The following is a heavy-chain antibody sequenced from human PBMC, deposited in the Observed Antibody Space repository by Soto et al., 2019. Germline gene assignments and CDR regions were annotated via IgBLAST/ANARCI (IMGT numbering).Heavy chain of an antibody. V-gene: IGHV1-69*13. Sequence: ASVKVSCKASGGTFSSYAISWVRQAPGQGLEWMGGIIPIFGTANYAQKFQGRVTITADESTSIAYMELRSLRSEDTARYYCAGRRGGCSGGSCYGRPGYYYGMDVWGQGTTVTVSS. CDR3: AGRRGGCSGGSCYGRPGYYYGMDV. CDR2: IIPIFGTA. CDR1: GGTFSSYA. D-gene: IGHD2-15*01. J-gene: IGHJ6*02.